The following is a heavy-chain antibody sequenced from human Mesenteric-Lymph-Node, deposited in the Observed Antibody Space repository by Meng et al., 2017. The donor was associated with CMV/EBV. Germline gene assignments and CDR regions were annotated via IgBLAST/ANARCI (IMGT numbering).Heavy chain of an antibody. D-gene: IGHD1-26*01. J-gene: IGHJ6*02. CDR2: SIPLFATA. CDR1: GGTFSSYA. Sequence: SVKVSCKASGGTFSSYAISWVRQAPGQGPEWMGGSIPLFATANYAQKFQGRVTISTDESTSIVYMELSSLRSEDTAVYYCAREKKVESPTVPRDYFYGMDVWGQGTTVTVSS. V-gene: IGHV1-69*05. CDR3: AREKKVESPTVPRDYFYGMDV.